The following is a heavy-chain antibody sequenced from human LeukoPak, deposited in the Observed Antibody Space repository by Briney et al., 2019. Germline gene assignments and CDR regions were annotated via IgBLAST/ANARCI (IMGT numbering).Heavy chain of an antibody. CDR3: ARDRRLQLWSPAGFDY. D-gene: IGHD5-18*01. Sequence: GGTLRLSCAASGFTFSSYGMSWVRQAPGKGLEWVSSISSSSVYIYYADSVKGRFTISRDNAKNSLYLQMNSLRAEDTAVYYCARDRRLQLWSPAGFDYWGQGTLVTASS. CDR2: ISSSSVYI. V-gene: IGHV3-21*01. J-gene: IGHJ4*02. CDR1: GFTFSSYG.